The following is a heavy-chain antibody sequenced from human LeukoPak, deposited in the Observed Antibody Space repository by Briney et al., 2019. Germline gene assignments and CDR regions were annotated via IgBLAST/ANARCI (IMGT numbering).Heavy chain of an antibody. D-gene: IGHD3-22*01. Sequence: SETLSLTCTVSGGSISSYYWSWIRQPPGKGLEWIGYIYYSGSTNYNPSLKSRVTISVDTSKNQFSLKLSSVTAADTAVYYCAGSTYYYDSSGYYGYFHSWGQGTLVTVSS. CDR1: GGSISSYY. J-gene: IGHJ5*02. CDR3: AGSTYYYDSSGYYGYFHS. CDR2: IYYSGST. V-gene: IGHV4-59*01.